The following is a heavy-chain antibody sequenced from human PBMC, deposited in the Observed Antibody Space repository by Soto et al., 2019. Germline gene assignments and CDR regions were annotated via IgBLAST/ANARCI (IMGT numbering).Heavy chain of an antibody. CDR2: IIPIFGTA. Sequence: SVKVSCKASGGTFSSYAISWVRQAPGQGLGWMGGIIPIFGTANYAQKFQGRVTITADKSTSTAYMELSSLRSEDTAVYYCAKATDYDTNDYWGQGTLVTVSS. J-gene: IGHJ4*02. V-gene: IGHV1-69*06. D-gene: IGHD3-16*01. CDR1: GGTFSSYA. CDR3: AKATDYDTNDY.